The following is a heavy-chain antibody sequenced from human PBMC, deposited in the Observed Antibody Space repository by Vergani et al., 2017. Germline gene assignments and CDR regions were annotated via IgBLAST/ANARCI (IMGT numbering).Heavy chain of an antibody. CDR3: ARDVLYPFDP. D-gene: IGHD2/OR15-2a*01. V-gene: IGHV3-9*01. Sequence: EVQLVESGGGLVQPGRSLRLSCAASGFTFDDYAMHWVRQAPGKGLEWVSGISWNSGSIGYADSVKGRFTISRDNAKNSLYLQMNSLRVEDTAVYFCARDVLYPFDPWGQGTLVTVSS. CDR1: GFTFDDYA. CDR2: ISWNSGSI. J-gene: IGHJ5*02.